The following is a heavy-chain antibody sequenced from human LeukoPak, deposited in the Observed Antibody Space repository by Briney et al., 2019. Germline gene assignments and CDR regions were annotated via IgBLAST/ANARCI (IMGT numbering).Heavy chain of an antibody. CDR1: GYTFTSYY. CDR2: INPSGGST. Sequence: ASVKVSCKASGYTFTSYYMHWVRQAPGQGLEWMGIINPSGGSTSCAQKFQGRVTMTRDMSTSTVYMELSSLRSEDTAVYYCARGHSGYDWPDYWGQGTLVTVSS. CDR3: ARGHSGYDWPDY. D-gene: IGHD5-12*01. J-gene: IGHJ4*02. V-gene: IGHV1-46*01.